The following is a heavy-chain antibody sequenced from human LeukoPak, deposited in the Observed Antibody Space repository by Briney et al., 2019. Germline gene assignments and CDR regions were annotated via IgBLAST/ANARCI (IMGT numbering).Heavy chain of an antibody. CDR2: INPSGGDT. CDR3: ARDSWKWSFDY. V-gene: IGHV1-46*01. D-gene: IGHD1-1*01. Sequence: ASVKVSCKSSGYTFTTYKMNWVRRAPGQGLEWVGLINPSGGDTDSAQKFHDRVTIAIDTSTTTVYLKLSGLTSEDTAVYYCARDSWKWSFDYWGQGTLVTVSS. J-gene: IGHJ4*02. CDR1: GYTFTTYK.